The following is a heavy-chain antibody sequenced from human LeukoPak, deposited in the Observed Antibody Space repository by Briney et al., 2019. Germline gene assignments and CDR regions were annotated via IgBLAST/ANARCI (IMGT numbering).Heavy chain of an antibody. V-gene: IGHV5-51*01. CDR2: IYPGDSDT. J-gene: IGHJ4*02. D-gene: IGHD6-19*01. Sequence: GESLKISCKGSGYSFTSYWIGWVRQMSGKGLEWMGIIYPGDSDTRYSPSFQGQVTISADKSISTAYLQWSSPKASDTAMYYCARLTYSSGWYRSWAPQNTFDYWGQGTLVTVSS. CDR3: ARLTYSSGWYRSWAPQNTFDY. CDR1: GYSFTSYW.